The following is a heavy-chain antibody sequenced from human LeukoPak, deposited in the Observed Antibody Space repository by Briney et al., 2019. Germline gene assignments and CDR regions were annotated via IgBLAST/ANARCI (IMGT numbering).Heavy chain of an antibody. V-gene: IGHV3-33*01. J-gene: IGHJ4*02. D-gene: IGHD1-26*01. Sequence: GGSLRLSCAASGFIFKTYAMHWVRQAPGKGLEWVTMIWYDGSNKYCGDSVKGRFTISRDNSKNTLYLQMDSLRVEDTAIYYCARGEVGGTLLDYWGQGTLVTVSS. CDR3: ARGEVGGTLLDY. CDR2: IWYDGSNK. CDR1: GFIFKTYA.